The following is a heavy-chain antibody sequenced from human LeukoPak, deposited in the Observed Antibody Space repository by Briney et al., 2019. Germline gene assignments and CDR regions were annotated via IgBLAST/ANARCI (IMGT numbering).Heavy chain of an antibody. J-gene: IGHJ3*02. CDR2: IWYDGSNK. CDR1: GFTFSSYG. Sequence: GGSLRLSCAASGFTFSSYGMHWVRQAPGKGLEWVAVIWYDGSNKYYADSVKGRFTISRDNSKNTLYLQMNSLRAEDTAVYYCARDRGQWLVFDAFDIWGQGTMVTVSS. CDR3: ARDRGQWLVFDAFDI. V-gene: IGHV3-33*01. D-gene: IGHD6-19*01.